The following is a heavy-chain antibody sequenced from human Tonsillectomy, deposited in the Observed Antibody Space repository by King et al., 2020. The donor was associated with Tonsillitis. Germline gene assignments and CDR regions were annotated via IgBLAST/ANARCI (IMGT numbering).Heavy chain of an antibody. CDR2: ISYDGSNK. V-gene: IGHV3-30-3*01. Sequence: VQLVESGGGVVQPGRSLRLSCEASGFTITTYAMHWVRQAPGKGLECVAFISYDGSNKSYTDSAKGRYTLSTDNSKNTLYLQMNSLRAEDTAVYYWARAGFCDSTSCYRYYYYMDVWGKGTTVTVSS. J-gene: IGHJ6*03. CDR1: GFTITTYA. CDR3: ARAGFCDSTSCYRYYYYMDV. D-gene: IGHD2-2*01.